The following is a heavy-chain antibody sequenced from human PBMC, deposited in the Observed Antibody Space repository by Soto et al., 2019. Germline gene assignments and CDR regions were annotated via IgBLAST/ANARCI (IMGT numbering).Heavy chain of an antibody. CDR3: ARDDEAVAVSYYYYMDV. D-gene: IGHD6-19*01. V-gene: IGHV1-69*04. J-gene: IGHJ6*03. Sequence: SVKVSCKASGGTFSSYTISWVRQAPGQGLEWMGRIIPILGIANYAQKFQGRVTITADKSTSTAYMELSSLRSEDTAVYYCARDDEAVAVSYYYYMDVWGKGTTVTVSS. CDR2: IIPILGIA. CDR1: GGTFSSYT.